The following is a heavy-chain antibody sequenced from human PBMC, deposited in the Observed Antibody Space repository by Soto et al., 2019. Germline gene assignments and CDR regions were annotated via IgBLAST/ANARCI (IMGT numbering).Heavy chain of an antibody. CDR3: ARLVPGTWVGEY. Sequence: EVQLLGSGGGSVQPGGSLRLSCAASGFTFSNYGMTWVRQAPGKGLEWLSATSDGSTFYRESVKGRFTMSRDDSINMLFLHMSSLRAEDTATYYCARLVPGTWVGEYWGQGILVSVSS. V-gene: IGHV3-23*01. J-gene: IGHJ4*02. CDR2: TSDGST. D-gene: IGHD6-19*01. CDR1: GFTFSNYG.